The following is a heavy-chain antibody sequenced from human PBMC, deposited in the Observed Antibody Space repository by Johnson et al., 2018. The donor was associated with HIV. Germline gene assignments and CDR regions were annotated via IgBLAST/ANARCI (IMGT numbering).Heavy chain of an antibody. D-gene: IGHD6-19*01. Sequence: VQLVESGGGVVQPGRSLRLSCAASGFTVSSNYMSWVRQAPGKGLEWVSVIYSGGSTYYADSVKGRFTISRDTSENTVHLQMNDLRAEDTALYYCAKVFKVRVAGAFDIWGQGTMVTVSS. CDR1: GFTVSSNY. CDR2: IYSGGST. J-gene: IGHJ3*02. CDR3: AKVFKVRVAGAFDI. V-gene: IGHV3-66*01.